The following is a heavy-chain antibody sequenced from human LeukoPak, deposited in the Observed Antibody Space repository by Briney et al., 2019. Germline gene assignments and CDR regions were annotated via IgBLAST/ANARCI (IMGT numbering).Heavy chain of an antibody. Sequence: GASVKVSCKASGGTFSSYAISWVRQAPGQGLEWMGIINPSGGSTSYAQKFQGRVTMTRDTSTSTVYMELRSLRSEDTAVYYCARGSGAAGTFIDYWGQGTLVTVSS. CDR1: GGTFSSYA. CDR2: INPSGGST. D-gene: IGHD6-13*01. J-gene: IGHJ4*02. V-gene: IGHV1-46*01. CDR3: ARGSGAAGTFIDY.